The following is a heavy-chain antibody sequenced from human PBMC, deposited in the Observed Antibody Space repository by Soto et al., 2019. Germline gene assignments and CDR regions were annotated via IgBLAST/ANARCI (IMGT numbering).Heavy chain of an antibody. J-gene: IGHJ6*02. V-gene: IGHV1-24*01. CDR2: FDPQDGET. CDR1: RYTLTELS. Sequence: ASVKVSCKVSRYTLTELSMHWLRQDHGKGLEWMGGFDPQDGETIYAQKLQGRVTMTEETSRDTAXMDLSSLRSEDTTVYYCAAPAKARARMAVGGQGTPVTVSS. CDR3: AAPAKARARMAV.